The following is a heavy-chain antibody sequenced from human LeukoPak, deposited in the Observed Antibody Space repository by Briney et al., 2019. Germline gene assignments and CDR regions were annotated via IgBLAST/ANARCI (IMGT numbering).Heavy chain of an antibody. CDR2: IYSGGST. V-gene: IGHV3-66*01. Sequence: GGSLRLSCAASGFTVSSNYMSWVRQAPGKGLEWVSVIYSGGSTYYADSVKGRFTISRDNAKNSLYLQMNSLRAEDTAVYYCARTLRFLEWLYIDYWGQGTLVTVSS. D-gene: IGHD3-3*01. CDR3: ARTLRFLEWLYIDY. CDR1: GFTVSSNY. J-gene: IGHJ4*02.